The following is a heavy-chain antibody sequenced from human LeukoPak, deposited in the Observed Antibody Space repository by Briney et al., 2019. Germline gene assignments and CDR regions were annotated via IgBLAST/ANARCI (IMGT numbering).Heavy chain of an antibody. J-gene: IGHJ5*02. Sequence: GESLKISCKGSGYIFTSNWIGWVRQMPGKGLEWMGFIYPGDSDTRYSPSFQGQVTTSADKSISTAYLQWSSLKASDTAMYYCARRQVVVSATREDWFDLWGQGTLVTVSS. V-gene: IGHV5-51*01. CDR1: GYIFTSNW. CDR2: IYPGDSDT. CDR3: ARRQVVVSATREDWFDL. D-gene: IGHD2-15*01.